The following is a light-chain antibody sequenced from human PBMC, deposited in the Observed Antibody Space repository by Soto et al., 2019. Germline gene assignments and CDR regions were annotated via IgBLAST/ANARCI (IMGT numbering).Light chain of an antibody. CDR2: AAA. CDR3: QQSYSTVT. Sequence: DIQMTQSPSSLSASVGDRVTITCRASQPINTYLNWYQQEPGKAPKVLLYAAASLQSVVPSRFSGSRSGTDFTLTISSLEPEDFATYYCQQSYSTVTFGQGTKVEIK. CDR1: QPINTY. J-gene: IGKJ1*01. V-gene: IGKV1-39*01.